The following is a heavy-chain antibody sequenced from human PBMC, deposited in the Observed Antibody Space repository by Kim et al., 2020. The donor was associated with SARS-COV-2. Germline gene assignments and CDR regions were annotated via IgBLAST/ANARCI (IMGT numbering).Heavy chain of an antibody. CDR1: GFTFSNYA. CDR3: AKDLIKGTGALDY. Sequence: GGSLRLSCAASGFTFSNYAMNWVRQAPGKGLEWVSIIGGGGANTFYADSVKGRFTISRDNSKNTLYLQMNSLRVADTAVYYCAKDLIKGTGALDYWGQG. J-gene: IGHJ4*02. CDR2: IGGGGANT. D-gene: IGHD7-27*01. V-gene: IGHV3-23*01.